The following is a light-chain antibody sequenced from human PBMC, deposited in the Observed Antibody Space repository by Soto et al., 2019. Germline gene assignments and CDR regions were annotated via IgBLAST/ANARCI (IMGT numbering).Light chain of an antibody. Sequence: QSVLTQPPSASGIPGQRVTISCSGSSSNIGSYTINWYQQLPGTAPKLLIYSSNLRPSGVPDRFSGSKSGTSASLAISGLQSEDEADSYCAAWDDSLNGVVFGGGTKLTVL. CDR3: AAWDDSLNGVV. CDR1: SSNIGSYT. CDR2: SSN. V-gene: IGLV1-44*01. J-gene: IGLJ2*01.